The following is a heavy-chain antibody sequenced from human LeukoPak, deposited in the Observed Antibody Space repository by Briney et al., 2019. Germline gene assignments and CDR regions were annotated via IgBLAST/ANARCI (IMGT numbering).Heavy chain of an antibody. CDR3: ARRAGGNYIDWYFDL. CDR2: IYFGGGT. Sequence: SETLSLTCTVSGGSISSSSYYWGWIRQPPGKGLEWIGSIYFGGGTYYNPSLKSRVTVSIDASKNQFSLRLSSVTAADTAVYYCARRAGGNYIDWYFDLWGRGTLVTVSS. V-gene: IGHV4-39*07. CDR1: GGSISSSSYY. J-gene: IGHJ2*01. D-gene: IGHD4-23*01.